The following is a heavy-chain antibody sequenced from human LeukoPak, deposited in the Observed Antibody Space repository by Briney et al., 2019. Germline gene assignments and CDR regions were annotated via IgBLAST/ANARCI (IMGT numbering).Heavy chain of an antibody. CDR3: ARRWESVGLFDP. J-gene: IGHJ5*02. CDR1: GYTITSYW. D-gene: IGHD1-26*01. Sequence: GESLKNSCKGSGYTITSYWIGCVRQMPGKRLELMGIIYPGDSDTRYSPSFQGQVSISVDKSISTAYLQWSSLKASDTAMYYCARRWESVGLFDPWGQGTLVTVSS. CDR2: IYPGDSDT. V-gene: IGHV5-51*01.